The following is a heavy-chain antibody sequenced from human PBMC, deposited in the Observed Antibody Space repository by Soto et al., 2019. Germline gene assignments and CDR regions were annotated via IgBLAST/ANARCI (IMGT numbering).Heavy chain of an antibody. Sequence: SLTKCVPCTVSGGTISSWDYCWSWIRQPPGKGLEWIEYIYYSGYTSYNPSLRSRVTISLATSKNQFSLKLRSVTAADTALYYCARQGFGVLHGVVDVWGQGSTVTVSS. CDR1: GGTISSWDYC. CDR3: ARQGFGVLHGVVDV. CDR2: IYYSGYT. V-gene: IGHV4-30-4*01. J-gene: IGHJ6*02. D-gene: IGHD3-10*01.